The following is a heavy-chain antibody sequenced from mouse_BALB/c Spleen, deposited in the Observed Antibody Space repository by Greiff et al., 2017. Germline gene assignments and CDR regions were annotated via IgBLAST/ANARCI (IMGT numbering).Heavy chain of an antibody. V-gene: IGHV14-3*02. Sequence: VQLQQSGAELVKPGASVKLSCTASGFNIKDTYMHWVKQRPEQGLEWIGRIDPANGNTKYDPKFQGKATITADTSSNTAYLQLSSLTSEDTAVYYCARSLGSSHWYFDVWGAGTTVTVSS. D-gene: IGHD1-1*01. CDR2: IDPANGNT. CDR1: GFNIKDTY. CDR3: ARSLGSSHWYFDV. J-gene: IGHJ1*01.